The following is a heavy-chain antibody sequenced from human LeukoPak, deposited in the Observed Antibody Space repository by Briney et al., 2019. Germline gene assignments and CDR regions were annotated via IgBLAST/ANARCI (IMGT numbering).Heavy chain of an antibody. Sequence: PGGSLRLSCAASGFTFSSYWMSWVRQAPGKGLEWVANIKQDGSEKYYVDSVKGRFTISRDNAKNSLYLQMYSLRAEDTAVYYCARDVRYCSSTSCAINDYWGQGTLVTVSS. J-gene: IGHJ4*02. D-gene: IGHD2-2*01. CDR1: GFTFSSYW. CDR2: IKQDGSEK. CDR3: ARDVRYCSSTSCAINDY. V-gene: IGHV3-7*03.